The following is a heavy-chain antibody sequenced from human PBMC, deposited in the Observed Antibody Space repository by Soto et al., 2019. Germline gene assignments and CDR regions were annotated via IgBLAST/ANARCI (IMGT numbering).Heavy chain of an antibody. J-gene: IGHJ4*02. CDR1: GGSISSSNL. CDR3: ARSPRSIAAGGIDY. CDR2: IYHGGST. Sequence: QVQLQESGPGLVKPSGTLSLTCAVSGGSISSSNLWTWVRQPPGKGLEWIGEIYHGGSTNYNPSLKRRVPISVDKSKNQFSLRLSSVTAADTAVYYCARSPRSIAAGGIDYWGQGILVTVSS. V-gene: IGHV4-4*02. D-gene: IGHD6-13*01.